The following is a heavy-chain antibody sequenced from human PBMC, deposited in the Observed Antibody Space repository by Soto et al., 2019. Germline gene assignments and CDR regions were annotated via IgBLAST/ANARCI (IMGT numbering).Heavy chain of an antibody. CDR2: ISSSSSTI. CDR3: ARDDDGSQLWLSLRAFDI. CDR1: GFTFSSYS. D-gene: IGHD5-18*01. V-gene: IGHV3-48*01. J-gene: IGHJ3*02. Sequence: PGGSLRLSCAASGFTFSSYSMNWVRQAPGKGLEWVSYISSSSSTIYYADSVKGRFTISRDNAKNSLYLQMNSLRAEDTAVYYCARDDDGSQLWLSLRAFDIWGQGTMVTVSS.